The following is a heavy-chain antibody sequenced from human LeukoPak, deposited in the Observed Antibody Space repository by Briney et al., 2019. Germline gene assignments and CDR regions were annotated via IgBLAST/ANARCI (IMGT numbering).Heavy chain of an antibody. V-gene: IGHV4-59*01. J-gene: IGHJ3*02. D-gene: IGHD6-19*01. CDR3: ARPYRSGWYGAFDI. Sequence: SDTLSLTLTVSGGSISPYYWTWIRQPRGKRLNWIGDIHDSGTTSYTPSLKTRVTISVDTSKNQFSLKLTSVIAADTAVYYCARPYRSGWYGAFDIWGHATMVTVSS. CDR2: IHDSGTT. CDR1: GGSISPYY.